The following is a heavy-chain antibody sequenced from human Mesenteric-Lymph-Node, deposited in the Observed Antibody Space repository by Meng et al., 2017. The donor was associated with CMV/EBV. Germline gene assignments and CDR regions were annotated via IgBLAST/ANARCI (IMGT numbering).Heavy chain of an antibody. D-gene: IGHD3-10*01. V-gene: IGHV1-18*01. CDR3: ASAGEAYLAGDH. CDR2: ISPYNGNT. Sequence: KASGFSVDSFGVSWVRQVPGQGLAWVGWISPYNGNTNYAQRLQGRVILTTDTFTNTAYMELMSLRSDDTAVYYCASAGEAYLAGDHWGQGTLVTVSS. J-gene: IGHJ5*02. CDR1: GFSVDSFG.